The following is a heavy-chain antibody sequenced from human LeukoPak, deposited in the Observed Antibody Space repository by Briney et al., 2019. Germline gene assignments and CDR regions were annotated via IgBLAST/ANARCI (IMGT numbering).Heavy chain of an antibody. CDR3: ARSPRDGYHDSFDI. D-gene: IGHD5-24*01. CDR1: GYIFTHYW. V-gene: IGHV5-51*01. J-gene: IGHJ3*02. Sequence: GESLKISCQVSGYIFTHYWIGWVRQMPGKGLEWMGIIYPADSDTKYSPSFQGQVTISADRSINTAYLQWSSLRASDTAMYYCARSPRDGYHDSFDIWGQGTMVTVSS. CDR2: IYPADSDT.